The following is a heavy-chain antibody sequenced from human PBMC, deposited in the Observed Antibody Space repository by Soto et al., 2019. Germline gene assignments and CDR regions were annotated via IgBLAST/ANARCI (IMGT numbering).Heavy chain of an antibody. CDR2: IWYDGSNK. D-gene: IGHD3-10*01. J-gene: IGHJ6*02. Sequence: GGSLRLSCAASGFTFSSYGTHWVRQAPGKGLEWVAVIWYDGSNKYYADSVKGRFTISRDNSKNTLYLQMNSLRAEDTAVYYCARVGVRGSGSYYNTYYYYGMDVWGQGTTVTVSS. CDR1: GFTFSSYG. CDR3: ARVGVRGSGSYYNTYYYYGMDV. V-gene: IGHV3-33*01.